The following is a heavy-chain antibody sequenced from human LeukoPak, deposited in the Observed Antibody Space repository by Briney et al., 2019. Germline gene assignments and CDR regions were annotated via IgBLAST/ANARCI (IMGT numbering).Heavy chain of an antibody. D-gene: IGHD2-2*02. CDR2: IYYSGST. CDR1: GGSISSSRYY. CDR3: ARQIVVVPAAILGWFDP. J-gene: IGHJ5*02. Sequence: SETLSLTCTVSGGSISSSRYYWGWIRQPPGKGLEWIGSIYYSGSTYYNPSLKSRVTISVDTSKNQFSLKLSSVTAADTAVYYCARQIVVVPAAILGWFDPWGQGTLVTVSS. V-gene: IGHV4-39*01.